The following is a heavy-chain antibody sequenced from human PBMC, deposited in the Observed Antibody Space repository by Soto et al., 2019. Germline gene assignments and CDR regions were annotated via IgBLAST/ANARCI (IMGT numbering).Heavy chain of an antibody. D-gene: IGHD4-17*01. CDR2: INHSGGT. CDR3: ARYYGDSF. V-gene: IGHV4-59*01. Sequence: SETLSLTCTVSGASISSYYWSWIRQPPGKGLEWIGYINHSGGTDSSPSLKSRVIMSVDMSKNQFSLKLSFVTAADTAVYYCARYYGDSFWGQGILVTVSS. CDR1: GASISSYY. J-gene: IGHJ4*02.